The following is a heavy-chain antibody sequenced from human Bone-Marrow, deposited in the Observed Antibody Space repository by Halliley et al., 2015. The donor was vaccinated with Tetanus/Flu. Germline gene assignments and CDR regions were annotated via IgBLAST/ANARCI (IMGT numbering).Heavy chain of an antibody. Sequence: QVQLVQSGAEVKKPGSSVKVSCKASGGTFDTYTINWVRQAPGQGLEWMGGIIPILGTPSYAQRFQGRVTITADRSTSTAYMYLSGLRSEDTAVYYCARENGVYDSGGYYKGYFDYWGQGTPVSVSS. D-gene: IGHD3-22*01. CDR2: IIPILGTP. J-gene: IGHJ4*02. V-gene: IGHV1-69*06. CDR3: ARENGVYDSGGYYKGYFDY. CDR1: GGTFDTYT.